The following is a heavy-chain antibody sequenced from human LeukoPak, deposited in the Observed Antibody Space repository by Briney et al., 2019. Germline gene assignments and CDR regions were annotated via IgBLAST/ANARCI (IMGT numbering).Heavy chain of an antibody. J-gene: IGHJ4*02. CDR3: ARGGRYYDFWSGYPAAIDY. Sequence: PSETLSLTCAVYGGSFSGYYWSWIRQPPGKGLEWIGEINHSGSTNYNPSLKSRVTISVGTSKNQFSLKLSSVTAADQAVYYCARGGRYYDFWSGYPAAIDYWGQGTLVTVSS. CDR1: GGSFSGYY. CDR2: INHSGST. D-gene: IGHD3-3*01. V-gene: IGHV4-34*01.